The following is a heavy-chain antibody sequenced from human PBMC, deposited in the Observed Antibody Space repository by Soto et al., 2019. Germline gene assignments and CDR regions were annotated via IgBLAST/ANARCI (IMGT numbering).Heavy chain of an antibody. CDR1: GASISDCDW. CDR3: AKRDYTASPY. D-gene: IGHD2-2*02. V-gene: IGHV4-4*02. Sequence: SETLSLTCAVSGASISDCDWWSWVRQPPGKGLEWIGEIHHSGATDHNSSVKSRVTISLDKSKNHLSLQLNSVTAADTAVYYCAKRDYTASPYWGQRILVTVSS. J-gene: IGHJ4*02. CDR2: IHHSGAT.